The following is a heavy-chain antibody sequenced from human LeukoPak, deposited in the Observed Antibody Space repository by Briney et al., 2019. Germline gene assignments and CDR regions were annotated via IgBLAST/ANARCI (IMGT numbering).Heavy chain of an antibody. CDR3: ARREFGYYFDY. V-gene: IGHV4-59*08. J-gene: IGHJ4*02. D-gene: IGHD3-16*01. CDR2: IYYSGST. Sequence: SETLSLTCAVYGGSFSGYYWSWIRQPPGKGLEWIGYIYYSGSTNYNPSLKSRVTISVDTSKNQFSLKLSSVTAADTAVYYCARREFGYYFDYWGQGTLVTVSS. CDR1: GGSFSGYY.